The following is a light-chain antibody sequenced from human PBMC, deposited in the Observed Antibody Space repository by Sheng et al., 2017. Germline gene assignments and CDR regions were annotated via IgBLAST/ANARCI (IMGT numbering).Light chain of an antibody. V-gene: IGKV1-39*01. J-gene: IGKJ1*01. Sequence: DIQMTQSPSSLSASVGDRVTITCRASQSISNYLNWYQQKSGEAPKLLIYAASPLQSGVPSRFSGSGSGTDFTLTISSLQPEDFATYYCQQSYSTPWTFAKDQGG. CDR1: QSISNY. CDR2: AAS. CDR3: QQSYSTPWT.